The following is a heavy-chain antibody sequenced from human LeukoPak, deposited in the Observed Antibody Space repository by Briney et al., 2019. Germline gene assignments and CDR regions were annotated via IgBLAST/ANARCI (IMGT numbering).Heavy chain of an antibody. CDR1: GSTFITYG. J-gene: IGHJ4*02. CDR3: ALIMVRGAFDY. V-gene: IGHV1-18*01. D-gene: IGHD3-10*01. Sequence: ASVKVSCKSSGSTFITYGISWVRQAPGQGLEWMGWISAYKGNTNYAQNLQGRVTMTTDTSTSTAYMELRSLRSHDTAVYYCALIMVRGAFDYWGQGTLVTVSS. CDR2: ISAYKGNT.